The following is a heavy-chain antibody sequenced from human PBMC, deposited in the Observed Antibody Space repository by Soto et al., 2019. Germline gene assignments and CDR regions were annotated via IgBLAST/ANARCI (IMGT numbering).Heavy chain of an antibody. CDR3: ARRYGPGFDY. D-gene: IGHD4-17*01. CDR1: RLSISSYY. J-gene: IGHJ4*02. V-gene: IGHV4-59*08. Sequence: PSDTLSLTCTVPRLSISSYYWSWIRQPPGKGLEWIGYIYYSGSTNYNPSLKSRVTISVDTSKNQFSLKLSSVTAADTAVYYCARRYGPGFDYWGQGTLVTVS. CDR2: IYYSGST.